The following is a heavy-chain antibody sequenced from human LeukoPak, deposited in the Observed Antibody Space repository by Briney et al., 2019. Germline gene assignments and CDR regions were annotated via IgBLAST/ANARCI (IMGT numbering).Heavy chain of an antibody. CDR2: IYYSGST. CDR3: ASLEYSSGWTDY. CDR1: GGSISSSSYY. V-gene: IGHV4-39*01. D-gene: IGHD6-19*01. Sequence: SETLSLTCTVSGGSISSSSYYWGWIRQPPGKGLEWIGSIYYSGSTYYNPSLKSRVTISVDTSKNQFSLKLSSVTAADTAVYYCASLEYSSGWTDYWGRGTLVTVSS. J-gene: IGHJ4*02.